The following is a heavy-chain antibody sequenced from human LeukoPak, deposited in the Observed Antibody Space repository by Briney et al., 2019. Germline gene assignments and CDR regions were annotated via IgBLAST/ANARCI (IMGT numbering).Heavy chain of an antibody. D-gene: IGHD1-26*01. J-gene: IGHJ4*02. CDR3: ASGRNYPDY. V-gene: IGHV3-23*01. CDR2: ISAGGVTT. Sequence: GGSLGLSCAASGFTFNSYAMSWVRQFPGKGLEWVSSISAGGVTTNYADSVKGRFTVSRDNAKNSLYLQMNSLRAEDTAVYYCASGRNYPDYWGQGTLVTVSS. CDR1: GFTFNSYA.